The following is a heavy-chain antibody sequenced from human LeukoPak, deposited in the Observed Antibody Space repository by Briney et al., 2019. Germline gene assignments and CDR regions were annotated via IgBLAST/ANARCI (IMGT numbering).Heavy chain of an antibody. Sequence: GESLKISCKGSGYSFTSYWIGWVRQMPGKGLEWMGIIYPGDSDTRYSPSFQGQVTISADKSISTAYLQWSSLKASDTAMYYCARRSVEISGSYDRYFDYWGQGTLVTVSS. V-gene: IGHV5-51*01. CDR1: GYSFTSYW. CDR3: ARRSVEISGSYDRYFDY. D-gene: IGHD1-26*01. CDR2: IYPGDSDT. J-gene: IGHJ4*02.